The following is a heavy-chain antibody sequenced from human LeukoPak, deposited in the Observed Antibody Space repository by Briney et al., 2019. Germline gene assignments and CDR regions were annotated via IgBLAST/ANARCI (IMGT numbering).Heavy chain of an antibody. D-gene: IGHD3-10*01. CDR1: GFTFSSYG. CDR2: IRYDGSNK. V-gene: IGHV3-30*02. J-gene: IGHJ4*02. CDR3: ARDHHGSGSYGFDY. Sequence: GGSLRLSCAASGFTFSSYGMHWVRQAPGKGLEWVAFIRYDGSNKYYADSVKGRFTISRDNSKNTLYLQMNSLRAEDTAVCYCARDHHGSGSYGFDYWGQGTLVTVSS.